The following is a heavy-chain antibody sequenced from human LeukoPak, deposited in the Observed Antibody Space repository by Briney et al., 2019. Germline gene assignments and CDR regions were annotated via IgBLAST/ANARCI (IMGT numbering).Heavy chain of an antibody. D-gene: IGHD3-3*01. CDR3: AREYYDFWSGYYDY. V-gene: IGHV4-61*02. CDR1: GYSISSGYY. Sequence: SETLSLTCTVSGYSISSGYYWSWIRQPAGKGLEWIGRIYTSGSTNYNPSLKSRVTISVDTSKNQFSLKLSSVTAADTAVYYCAREYYDFWSGYYDYWGQGTLVTVSS. J-gene: IGHJ4*02. CDR2: IYTSGST.